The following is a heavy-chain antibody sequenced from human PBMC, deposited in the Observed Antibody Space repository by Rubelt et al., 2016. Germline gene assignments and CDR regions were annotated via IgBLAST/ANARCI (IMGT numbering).Heavy chain of an antibody. Sequence: QVQLVQSGAEVKKPGASVKVSCKASGYTFTSYYMHWVRQAPGQGLEWMGIINPSGGSTSYAQEFQGRATMPRDTSTSTVYMELSSLRSEDTAVYYCARSPRYDFEDNWFDPWGQGTLATVSS. J-gene: IGHJ5*02. D-gene: IGHD3-3*01. CDR1: GYTFTSYY. CDR3: ARSPRYDFEDNWFDP. V-gene: IGHV1-46*01. CDR2: INPSGGST.